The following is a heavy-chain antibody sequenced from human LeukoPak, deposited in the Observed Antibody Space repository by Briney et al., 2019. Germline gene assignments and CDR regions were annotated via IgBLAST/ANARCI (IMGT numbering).Heavy chain of an antibody. V-gene: IGHV1-2*02. CDR2: INPNSGGT. CDR3: ARDRIAAAGTGFDY. D-gene: IGHD6-13*01. CDR1: GYSFSGHY. Sequence: ASVKVSCKASGYSFSGHYIHWVRQAPGQGLEWMGWINPNSGGTNYAQKFQGRVTMTRDTSISTAYMELSRLRSDGTAVYYCARDRIAAAGTGFDYWGQGTLVTVSS. J-gene: IGHJ4*02.